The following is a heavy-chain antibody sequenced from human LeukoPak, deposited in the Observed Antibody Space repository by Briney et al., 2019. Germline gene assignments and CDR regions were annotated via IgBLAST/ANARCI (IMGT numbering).Heavy chain of an antibody. V-gene: IGHV3-48*03. CDR2: ISSSGSTI. Sequence: PPGGSLRLSCAASGFTFSSYEMNWVRQAPGKGLEWVSYISSSGSTIYYADSVKGRFTISRDNAKNSLYLQMNSLRAEDTAVYYCARDAGYGSGSSIFDYWGQGTLVTVSS. CDR3: ARDAGYGSGSSIFDY. J-gene: IGHJ4*02. CDR1: GFTFSSYE. D-gene: IGHD3-10*01.